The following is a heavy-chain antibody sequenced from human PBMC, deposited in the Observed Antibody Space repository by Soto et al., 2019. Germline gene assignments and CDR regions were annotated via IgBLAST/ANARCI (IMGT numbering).Heavy chain of an antibody. CDR2: IHYSGTT. CDR1: GGSMRNCF. Sequence: SETLSLTCTVSGGSMRNCFWTWIRQPPGKGLEWIGYIHYSGTTSFFPSYNPSLRSRVTISEDTSKNQFSLKLLSVTTADTAVYFCAAGEASSRNLAPYYLDFWGQGTLVTVSS. J-gene: IGHJ4*02. V-gene: IGHV4-59*01. CDR3: AAGEASSRNLAPYYLDF. D-gene: IGHD6-13*01.